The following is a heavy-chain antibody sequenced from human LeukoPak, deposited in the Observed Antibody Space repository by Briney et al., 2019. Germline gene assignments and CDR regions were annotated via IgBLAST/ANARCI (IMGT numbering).Heavy chain of an antibody. D-gene: IGHD1-1*01. CDR3: ARDLRKVEATKDY. V-gene: IGHV3-7*01. CDR1: GFTFSSYW. J-gene: IGHJ4*02. CDR2: IKQDGSEK. Sequence: GGSLRLSCAASGFTFSSYWMSWVRQAPGKGLEWVANIKQDGSEKYYVDSVKGRFTISRDNAKNSLYLQMNSLRAEDTAVYYCARDLRKVEATKDYWGQGTLVTVSS.